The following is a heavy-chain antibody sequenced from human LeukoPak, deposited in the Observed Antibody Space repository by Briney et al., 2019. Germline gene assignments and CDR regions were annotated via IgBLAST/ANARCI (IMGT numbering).Heavy chain of an antibody. CDR3: AHRGYNDGFDY. CDR1: GFSLSSSGVS. D-gene: IGHD5-18*01. V-gene: IGHV2-5*01. Sequence: SGPTLVNPTQTLTLTCTFSGFSLSSSGVSVGWIRQPPGKALEWLALVYWSDDKRYSPSLKSRLTITKDTSKNQVVLTMTNMDPVDTATYYCAHRGYNDGFDYWGREPWSPSPQ. J-gene: IGHJ4*02. CDR2: VYWSDDK.